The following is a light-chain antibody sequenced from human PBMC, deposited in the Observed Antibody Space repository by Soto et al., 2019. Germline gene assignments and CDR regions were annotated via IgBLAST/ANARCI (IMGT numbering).Light chain of an antibody. CDR3: VXXTHWPRT. J-gene: IGKJ1*01. CDR2: KVS. V-gene: IGKV2-30*01. CDR1: QSLVYSDGNTF. Sequence: DVVMTQSPLSLPVTLGQSASISCRSSQSLVYSDGNTFLTWFHQRPGQSPRRLVYKVSKRDSGVPDRFSGSGSGTDFTLKISRVEAEDVGIYXXVXXTHWPRTXXQGTKVEVK.